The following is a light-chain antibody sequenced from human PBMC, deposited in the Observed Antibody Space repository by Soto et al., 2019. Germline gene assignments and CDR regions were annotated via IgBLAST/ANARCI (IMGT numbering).Light chain of an antibody. CDR3: SSYTTTGTQV. J-gene: IGLJ1*01. Sequence: QSGLTQPASVSGSPGQSITLSCTGTTSDVGGFDYVSWYQQHPGKVPKLVIFDVSNRPSGVSDRFSGSKSGNTASLTISGLQAEDEADYYCSSYTTTGTQVFGTGTKSPS. CDR1: TSDVGGFDY. CDR2: DVS. V-gene: IGLV2-14*03.